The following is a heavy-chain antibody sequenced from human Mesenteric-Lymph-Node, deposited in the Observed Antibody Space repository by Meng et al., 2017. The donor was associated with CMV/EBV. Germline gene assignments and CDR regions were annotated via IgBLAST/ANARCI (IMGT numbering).Heavy chain of an antibody. D-gene: IGHD3-3*01. Sequence: SETLSLTCTVSGGSISSGSYYWGWIRQSPGKGLEWIGYIYYSGSTNYNPSLKSRVTISIDTSKNQFSLKLSSVTAADTAVYYCARDRGDYDFWDVWGQGTTVTVSS. J-gene: IGHJ6*02. CDR3: ARDRGDYDFWDV. CDR1: GGSISSGSYY. V-gene: IGHV4-61*01. CDR2: IYYSGST.